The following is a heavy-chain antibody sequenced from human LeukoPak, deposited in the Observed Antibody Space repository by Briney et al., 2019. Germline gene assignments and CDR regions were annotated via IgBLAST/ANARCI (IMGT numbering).Heavy chain of an antibody. Sequence: SETLSLTCTVSGGSISSSSYYWGWIRQPPGKGLEWIGSIYYSGSTYYNPSLKSRVTISVDTSKNQFSLKLSSVTAADTAVYYCAQGGGSYHYFDYWGQGTLVTVSS. V-gene: IGHV4-39*01. CDR3: AQGGGSYHYFDY. D-gene: IGHD1-26*01. CDR1: GGSISSSSYY. J-gene: IGHJ4*02. CDR2: IYYSGST.